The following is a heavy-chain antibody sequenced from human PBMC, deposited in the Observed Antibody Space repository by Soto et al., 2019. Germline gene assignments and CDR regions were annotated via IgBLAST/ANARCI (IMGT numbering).Heavy chain of an antibody. D-gene: IGHD6-19*01. CDR3: ARDAAIAVAGAFDI. J-gene: IGHJ3*02. V-gene: IGHV4-31*03. Sequence: SETLSLTCPFSGGSISSGGYYWSWIRQHPGKGLEWIGYIYYSGSTYYNPSLKSRVTISVDTSKNQFSLKLSSVTAADTAVYYCARDAAIAVAGAFDIWGQGTMVTVSS. CDR1: GGSISSGGYY. CDR2: IYYSGST.